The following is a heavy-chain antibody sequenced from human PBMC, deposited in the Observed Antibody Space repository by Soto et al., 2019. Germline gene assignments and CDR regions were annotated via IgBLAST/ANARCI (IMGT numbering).Heavy chain of an antibody. D-gene: IGHD2-21*01. V-gene: IGHV4-59*02. J-gene: IGHJ3*02. CDR2: IHYTGSS. Sequence: SETLSLTCTVSGASVSDYYWNWIRQPPGKGLEWIGYIHYTGSSNYNPSLKSRVTMSVDTSKNQFSLKMTSVTAADTSVYYCARWGEPAVKAFDIWGQGTMVTVSS. CDR3: ARWGEPAVKAFDI. CDR1: GASVSDYY.